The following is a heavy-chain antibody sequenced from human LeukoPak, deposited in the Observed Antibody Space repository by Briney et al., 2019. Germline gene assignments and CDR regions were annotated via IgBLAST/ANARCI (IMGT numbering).Heavy chain of an antibody. J-gene: IGHJ5*02. V-gene: IGHV4-39*07. D-gene: IGHD3-10*01. CDR2: IYYSGST. Sequence: SETLSLTCTVSGGSISSSSYYWGWIRQPPGKGLEWIGSIYYSGSTYYNPSLKSRVTISVDTSKNQFSLKLSSVTAAGTAVYYCARDYRPYGPLYNWFDPWGQGTLVTVSS. CDR1: GGSISSSSYY. CDR3: ARDYRPYGPLYNWFDP.